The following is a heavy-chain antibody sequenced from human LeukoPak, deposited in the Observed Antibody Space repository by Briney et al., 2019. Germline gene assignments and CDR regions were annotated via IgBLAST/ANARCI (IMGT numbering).Heavy chain of an antibody. V-gene: IGHV1-2*02. D-gene: IGHD3-22*01. CDR2: INPNSGGT. CDR3: ARRTMIVVVNDAFDI. J-gene: IGHJ3*02. CDR1: GYTFTGYY. Sequence: GASVKVSCKASGYTFTGYYMHWVRQAPGQGLEWMGWINPNSGGTNYAQKFQGRVTMTRDTSISTAYMELSRLRSDDTAVYYCARRTMIVVVNDAFDIWGQGTMVTVSS.